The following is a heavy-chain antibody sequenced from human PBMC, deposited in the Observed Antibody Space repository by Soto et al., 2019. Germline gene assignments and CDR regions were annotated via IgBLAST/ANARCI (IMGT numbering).Heavy chain of an antibody. V-gene: IGHV3-74*01. D-gene: IGHD6-6*01. CDR2: INSGGSST. CDR3: AVPYLYSSSTFDI. J-gene: IGHJ3*02. CDR1: GFTLSSYW. Sequence: GGSLRLSCAASGFTLSSYWMHWVRQAPGKGLVWVSRINSGGSSTSYADSVKGRFTISRDNAKNTLYLQMNSLRAEDTAVYYCAVPYLYSSSTFDIWGQGTMVTVSS.